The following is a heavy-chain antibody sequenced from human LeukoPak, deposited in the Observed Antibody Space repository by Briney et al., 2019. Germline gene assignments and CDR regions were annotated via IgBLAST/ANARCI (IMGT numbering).Heavy chain of an antibody. CDR1: GFTFSSYG. J-gene: IGHJ3*02. Sequence: GGSLRLSCAASGFTFSSYGMHWVRQAPGKGLEWVAVISYDGSNKYYADSVKGRFTISRDNSKNTLYLQMNSLRAEDTAVYYCVVPAAHDAFDIWGQGTMVTVSS. V-gene: IGHV3-30*03. D-gene: IGHD2-2*01. CDR2: ISYDGSNK. CDR3: VVPAAHDAFDI.